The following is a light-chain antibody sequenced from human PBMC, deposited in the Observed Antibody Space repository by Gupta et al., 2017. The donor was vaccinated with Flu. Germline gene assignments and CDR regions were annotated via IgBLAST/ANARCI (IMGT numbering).Light chain of an antibody. J-gene: IGKJ2*01. CDR3: QQNYSFPYT. CDR1: TGIGSL. Sequence: DIQMTQSPSSVSAFVGDRITITCRTCTGIGSLSAWYQQKPGKAPKLLIYAASSLQRGVPSRFRGGGSGTDFALTISSLQPEDFATYYCQQNYSFPYTFGQGTKLEFK. V-gene: IGKV1D-12*01. CDR2: AAS.